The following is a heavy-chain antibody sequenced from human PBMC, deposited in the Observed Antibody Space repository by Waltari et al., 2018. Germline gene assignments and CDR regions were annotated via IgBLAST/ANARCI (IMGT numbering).Heavy chain of an antibody. CDR1: GYSISSGYY. J-gene: IGHJ4*02. Sequence: QVQLQESGPGLVKPSETLSLTCAVSGYSISSGYYWGWIRQPPGKGLEWIGSIYHSGSTYYNPSRKSRVTISVDTSKNQFSLKLSSVTAADTAVYYCARQGYDILTGYYRNWGQGTLVTVSS. D-gene: IGHD3-9*01. V-gene: IGHV4-38-2*01. CDR2: IYHSGST. CDR3: ARQGYDILTGYYRN.